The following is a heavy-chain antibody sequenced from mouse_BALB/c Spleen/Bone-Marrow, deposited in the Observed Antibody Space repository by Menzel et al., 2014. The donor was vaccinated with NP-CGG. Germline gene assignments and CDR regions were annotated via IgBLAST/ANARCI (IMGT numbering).Heavy chain of an antibody. Sequence: VKLVESGAELARPGASVKMSCKASGYTFTSYTMHWVKQRPGQGLEWIGYINPSSGYTNYNQKFKDKATLTADKPSSTAYMQLSSLTSEDSAVYYCARFFYDYDGPWFAYWGQGTLVTVSA. CDR3: ARFFYDYDGPWFAY. CDR2: INPSSGYT. V-gene: IGHV1-4*01. CDR1: GYTFTSYT. D-gene: IGHD2-4*01. J-gene: IGHJ3*01.